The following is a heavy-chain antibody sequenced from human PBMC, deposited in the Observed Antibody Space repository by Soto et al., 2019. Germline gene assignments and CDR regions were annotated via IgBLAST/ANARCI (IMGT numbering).Heavy chain of an antibody. CDR1: GFTFSSYA. CDR2: ISGSGGST. J-gene: IGHJ3*02. CDR3: AKDSRFGELPDAFDI. Sequence: EVQLLESGGGLVQPGGSLRLSCAASGFTFSSYAMSWVRQAPGKGLEWVSAISGSGGSTYYADSVKGRFTTSRDNPKNTLYLQMNSLRAEDTAVYYCAKDSRFGELPDAFDIWGQGTMVTVSS. D-gene: IGHD3-10*01. V-gene: IGHV3-23*01.